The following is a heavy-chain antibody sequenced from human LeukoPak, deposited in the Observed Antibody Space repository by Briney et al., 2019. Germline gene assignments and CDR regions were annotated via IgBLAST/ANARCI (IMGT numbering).Heavy chain of an antibody. D-gene: IGHD1-1*01. CDR3: ARVGYPGSGWFDP. CDR1: GGSISSSSYY. CDR2: IYYSGST. Sequence: PSETLSLTCTVSGGSISSSSYYWGWIRQPPGKGLEWIGSIYYSGSTYYNPSLKSRVTISVDTSKNQFSLKLGSVTAADTAVYYCARVGYPGSGWFDPWGQGTLVTVSS. J-gene: IGHJ5*02. V-gene: IGHV4-39*07.